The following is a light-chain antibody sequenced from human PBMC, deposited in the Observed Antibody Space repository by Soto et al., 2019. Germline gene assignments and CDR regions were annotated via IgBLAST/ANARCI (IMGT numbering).Light chain of an antibody. CDR2: SAS. V-gene: IGKV3-15*01. CDR3: QQHDKWPPYT. Sequence: EIVMTQSPATLSLSPGERATLSCRSSQNLGSNVACTQQKPGQAPRLLINSASSMAPGIPARFSGSGSGTEFALTISSLQSDDFAAFYCQQHDKWPPYTFGQGTNLEI. CDR1: QNLGSN. J-gene: IGKJ2*01.